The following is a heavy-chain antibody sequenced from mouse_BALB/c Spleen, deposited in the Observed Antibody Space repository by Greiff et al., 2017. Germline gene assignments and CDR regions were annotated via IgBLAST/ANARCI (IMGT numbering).Heavy chain of an antibody. CDR2: INPSSGYT. CDR1: GYTFTSYT. D-gene: IGHD2-1*01. CDR3: ARDGNYEGYAMDY. Sequence: VQLQQSAAELARPGASVKMSCKASGYTFTSYTMHWVKQRPGQGLEWIGYINPSSGYTEYNQKFKDKTTLTADKSSSTAYMQLSSLTSEDSAVYYCARDGNYEGYAMDYWGQGTSVTGSS. J-gene: IGHJ4*01. V-gene: IGHV1-4*02.